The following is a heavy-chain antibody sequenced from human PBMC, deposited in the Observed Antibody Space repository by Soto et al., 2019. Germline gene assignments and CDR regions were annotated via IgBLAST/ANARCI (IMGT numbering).Heavy chain of an antibody. CDR3: AKVTAAWYYGSGSYVGDY. D-gene: IGHD3-10*01. V-gene: IGHV3-23*01. J-gene: IGHJ4*02. Sequence: GGSLRLSCAASGFTFSSYAMSWVRQAPGKGLEWVSAISGSGGSTYYADSVKGRFTISRDNSKNTLYLQMNSLRAEETAVYYCAKVTAAWYYGSGSYVGDYWGQGTLVTVSS. CDR2: ISGSGGST. CDR1: GFTFSSYA.